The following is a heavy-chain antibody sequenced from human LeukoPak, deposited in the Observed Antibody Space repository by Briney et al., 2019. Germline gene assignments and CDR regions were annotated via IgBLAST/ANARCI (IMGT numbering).Heavy chain of an antibody. J-gene: IGHJ4*02. Sequence: GGSLRLSCAASGFTFSSYSMNWVRQAPGKGLEWVSYISDTSSTIYYADPVKGRFTISRDNAQNSLYLQMSSLRAEDTALYYCARGGDYWGQGTLVTVSS. V-gene: IGHV3-48*04. CDR1: GFTFSSYS. D-gene: IGHD3-16*01. CDR2: ISDTSSTI. CDR3: ARGGDY.